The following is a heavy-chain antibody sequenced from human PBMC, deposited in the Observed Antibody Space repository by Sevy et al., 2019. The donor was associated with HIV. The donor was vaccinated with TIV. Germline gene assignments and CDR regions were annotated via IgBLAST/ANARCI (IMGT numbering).Heavy chain of an antibody. J-gene: IGHJ3*02. Sequence: GGSLRLSCAATGFTFSNYAMHWVRQAPGKGMEWVAIIWSDGAYQYHGDSVKGRFTISRDNSKNTLYLQMNSLRAEDTAVYYCARDWAVTGAFDIWGQGTMVTVSS. CDR1: GFTFSNYA. CDR3: ARDWAVTGAFDI. D-gene: IGHD4-17*01. V-gene: IGHV3-33*01. CDR2: IWSDGAYQ.